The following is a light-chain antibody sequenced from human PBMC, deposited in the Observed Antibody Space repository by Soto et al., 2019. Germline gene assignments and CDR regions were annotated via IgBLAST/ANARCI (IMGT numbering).Light chain of an antibody. CDR2: GAS. J-gene: IGKJ1*01. CDR3: QQYGTSPRT. V-gene: IGKV3-20*01. CDR1: QSFRGL. Sequence: DIVFTQSPATLSFYPLEIATLSCRASQSFRGLLAWYQQKPGRAPRLLIYGASSRATGIPDRFSGSGSGTDFTLTISRLEPEDFAVYYCQQYGTSPRTFGHGTKVDIK.